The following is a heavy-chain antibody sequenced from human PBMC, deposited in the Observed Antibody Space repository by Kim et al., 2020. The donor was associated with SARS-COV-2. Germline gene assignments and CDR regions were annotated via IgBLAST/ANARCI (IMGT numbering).Heavy chain of an antibody. CDR3: ARGRSDSDWNYFDY. D-gene: IGHD2-21*02. Sequence: TPSRKSRVTVSVDTSKTQVSLKLSSVTAADTAVYYCARGRSDSDWNYFDYWGQGTLVTVSS. J-gene: IGHJ4*02. V-gene: IGHV4-34*01.